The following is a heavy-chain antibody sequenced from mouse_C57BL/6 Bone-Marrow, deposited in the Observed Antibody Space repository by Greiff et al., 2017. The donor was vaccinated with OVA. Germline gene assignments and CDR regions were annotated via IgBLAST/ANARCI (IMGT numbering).Heavy chain of an antibody. CDR3: ARRTTVVPFDY. D-gene: IGHD1-1*01. CDR1: GYTFTSYW. V-gene: IGHV1-64*01. CDR2: IHPNSGGT. J-gene: IGHJ2*01. Sequence: QVQLQQPGAELVKPGASVKLSCKASGYTFTSYWMHWVKQRPGQGLEWIGMIHPNSGGTNYNEKFKSKATLTVDKSSSTAYMQLSSLTSEDSAVYYCARRTTVVPFDYWGQGTTLTVSS.